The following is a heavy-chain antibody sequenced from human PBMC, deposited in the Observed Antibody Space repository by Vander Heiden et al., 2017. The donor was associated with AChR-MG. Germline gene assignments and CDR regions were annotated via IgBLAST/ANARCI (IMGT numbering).Heavy chain of an antibody. D-gene: IGHD3-22*01. CDR3: ARDGDTSGLDS. J-gene: IGHJ4*02. CDR1: GFTFSLYW. V-gene: IGHV3-7*01. CDR2: IKQDGSEK. Sequence: EVQLVESGGGLAQPGGSLRGPCAASGFTFSLYWMTWVRQAPGKGLEWVANIKQDGSEKYYVDSVKGRFTISRDNAKNSLYLQMNSLRVEDTAVYYCARDGDTSGLDSWGQGTLVIVSS.